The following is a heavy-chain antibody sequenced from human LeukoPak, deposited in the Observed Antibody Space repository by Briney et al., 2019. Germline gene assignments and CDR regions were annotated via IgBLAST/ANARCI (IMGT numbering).Heavy chain of an antibody. J-gene: IGHJ4*02. D-gene: IGHD2-2*01. CDR3: TRLGDCSSTSCYGY. CDR2: IRSKANSYAT. Sequence: GGSLRLSCAASGFTFRGSPMHWVRQASGKGLEWGGRIRSKANSYATAYAASVKGRFTISRDDSKNTAYLQMNSLKTEDTAVYYCTRLGDCSSTSCYGYWGQGTLVTVSS. CDR1: GFTFRGSP. V-gene: IGHV3-73*01.